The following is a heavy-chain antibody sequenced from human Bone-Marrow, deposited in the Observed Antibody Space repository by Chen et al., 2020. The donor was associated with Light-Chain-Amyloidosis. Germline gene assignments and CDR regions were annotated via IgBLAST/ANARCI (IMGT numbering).Heavy chain of an antibody. CDR2: IYYSGST. CDR1: GGSISSSSYY. CDR3: APDFWSGFGWDSFDP. Sequence: QLQLQESGPGLVKPSETLSLTCTVSGGSISSSSYYWGWIRQPPGKGLEWIGSIYYSGSTYYNPSLKSRVTISVDTSKNQFSLKLSSVTAADTAVYYCAPDFWSGFGWDSFDPWGQGTLVTVSS. J-gene: IGHJ5*02. D-gene: IGHD3-3*01. V-gene: IGHV4-39*01.